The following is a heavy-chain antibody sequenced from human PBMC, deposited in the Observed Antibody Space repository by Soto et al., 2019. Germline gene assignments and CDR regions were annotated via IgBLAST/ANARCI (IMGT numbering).Heavy chain of an antibody. D-gene: IGHD2-21*02. CDR1: GYTFTIYA. CDR3: ARSIVVVTALDY. J-gene: IGHJ4*02. CDR2: INAGNGNT. Sequence: VASVKVSCKASGYTFTIYAMHWVRQAPGQRLEWMGWINAGNGNTKYSQKFQGRVTITRDTSASTAYMELSSLRSEDTAVYYCARSIVVVTALDYWGQGTLVTVSS. V-gene: IGHV1-3*01.